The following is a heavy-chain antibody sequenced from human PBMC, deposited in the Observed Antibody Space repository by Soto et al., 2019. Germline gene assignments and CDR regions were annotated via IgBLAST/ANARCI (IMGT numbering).Heavy chain of an antibody. CDR3: ARVTELVTGYAMVV. J-gene: IGHJ6*02. CDR1: GGTFSDSG. Sequence: QVRLAQSGTEVKKPGSSVRVSCKASGGTFSDSGVTWVRQAPRQGLEWVGAILPKFGKTNYAQKFQGRVATIADKSPDTVFLEVSRLKSHDTDVYFRARVTELVTGYAMVVSGQGTTVIVSS. D-gene: IGHD2-21*02. V-gene: IGHV1-69*06. CDR2: ILPKFGKT.